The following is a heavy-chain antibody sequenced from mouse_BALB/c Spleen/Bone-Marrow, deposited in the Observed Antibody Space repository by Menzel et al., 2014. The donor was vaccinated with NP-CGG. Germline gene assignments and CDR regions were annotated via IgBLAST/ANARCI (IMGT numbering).Heavy chain of an antibody. Sequence: QVQLQQSGAELVKPGASVKLSCKASGYTFTSYWMHWVKQRPGQGLEWIGEINPSNGRTNYNEKFKSKATLTVDKSSSTAYTQLSSLTSEDSAVYYCARWGXTLAYWGQGTLVTVSA. CDR3: ARWGXTLAY. CDR1: GYTFTSYW. V-gene: IGHV1S81*02. CDR2: INPSNGRT. J-gene: IGHJ3*01.